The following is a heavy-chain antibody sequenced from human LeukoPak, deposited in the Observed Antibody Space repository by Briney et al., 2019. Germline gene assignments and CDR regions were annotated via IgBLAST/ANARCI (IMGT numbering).Heavy chain of an antibody. D-gene: IGHD2-21*02. Sequence: GGSLRLSCAASGFTFSSYAMHWVRQAPGKGLEWVAVISYDGSNKYYADSVKGRFTISRDNSKNTLYLQMNSLRAEDTAVYYCARALPYCGGDCYSDLDYWGQGTLVTVSS. CDR3: ARALPYCGGDCYSDLDY. CDR1: GFTFSSYA. J-gene: IGHJ4*02. CDR2: ISYDGSNK. V-gene: IGHV3-30-3*01.